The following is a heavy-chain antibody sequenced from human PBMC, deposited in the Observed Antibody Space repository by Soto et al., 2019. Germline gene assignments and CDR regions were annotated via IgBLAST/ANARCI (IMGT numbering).Heavy chain of an antibody. J-gene: IGHJ5*02. V-gene: IGHV4-30-4*01. CDR1: GGSISSGDYY. CDR2: IYYSGRT. Sequence: QVQLQESGPGLVKPSQTLSLTCTVSGGSISSGDYYWSWIRQPPGKGLEWIGYIYYSGRTYYNPSLKSPVTISVDTSKYQFSLKLSSVTAADTAVYYCARERADGSRLDPWGQGTLVTVSS. CDR3: ARERADGSRLDP. D-gene: IGHD6-13*01.